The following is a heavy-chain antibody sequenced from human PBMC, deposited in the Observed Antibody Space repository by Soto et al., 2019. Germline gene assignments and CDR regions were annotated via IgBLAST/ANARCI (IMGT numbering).Heavy chain of an antibody. CDR3: ARGGYRGYDFLLDV. CDR1: GDTFSSYP. CDR2: IIPILDTA. Sequence: SVKVSCKASGDTFSSYPISWVRQAPGQGLEWMGGIIPILDTANYAQKIQGRVTITADESTSTAYMELSSLRSEDTAGYYCARGGYRGYDFLLDVWGQGTTVTVSS. J-gene: IGHJ6*02. D-gene: IGHD5-12*01. V-gene: IGHV1-69*13.